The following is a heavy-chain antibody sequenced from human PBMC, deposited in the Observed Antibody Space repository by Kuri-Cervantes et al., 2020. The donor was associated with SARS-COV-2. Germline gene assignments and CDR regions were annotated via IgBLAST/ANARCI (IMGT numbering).Heavy chain of an antibody. Sequence: GGSLRLSCKGSGYSFTSYWIGWVRQMPGKGLEWMGFIYPDDSDTRYSPSFQGQVTISVDKSINTAYLQWSSLKASDTAIYYCARQKQVFVEEFYFDSWGQGTLVTVSS. CDR3: ARQKQVFVEEFYFDS. J-gene: IGHJ4*01. D-gene: IGHD3-16*01. CDR2: IYPDDSDT. V-gene: IGHV5-51*01. CDR1: GYSFTSYW.